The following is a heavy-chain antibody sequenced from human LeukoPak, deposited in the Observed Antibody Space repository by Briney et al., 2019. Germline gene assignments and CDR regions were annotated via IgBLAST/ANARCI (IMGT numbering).Heavy chain of an antibody. D-gene: IGHD6-13*01. CDR2: ISGSGGST. CDR3: ARYSSNWYSPFDY. J-gene: IGHJ4*02. Sequence: GGSLRLSCAASGFIFSSYAMSWVRQAPGKGLEWVSTISGSGGSTYYADSVKGRFTISRDNSKNTVYLQMNSLRAEDTAVYYCARYSSNWYSPFDYWGQGTLVTVSS. CDR1: GFIFSSYA. V-gene: IGHV3-23*01.